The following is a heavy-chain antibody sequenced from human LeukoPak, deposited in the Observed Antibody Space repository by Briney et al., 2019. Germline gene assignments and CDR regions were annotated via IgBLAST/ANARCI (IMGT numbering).Heavy chain of an antibody. D-gene: IGHD4-17*01. CDR3: VRGETTVTTWFDP. Sequence: GGSLRLSCAASGFTFSSHGMHWVRQAPGKGLEWVTVIWYDESNKYYADSVKGRFTISRDNSKNTLYLQMNSLRAEDTAVYYCVRGETTVTTWFDPWGQGTLVTVSS. J-gene: IGHJ5*02. V-gene: IGHV3-33*01. CDR1: GFTFSSHG. CDR2: IWYDESNK.